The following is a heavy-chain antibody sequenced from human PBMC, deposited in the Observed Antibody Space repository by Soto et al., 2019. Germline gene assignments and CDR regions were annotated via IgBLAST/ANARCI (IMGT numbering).Heavy chain of an antibody. J-gene: IGHJ3*02. V-gene: IGHV3-23*01. CDR3: AKSQGGGPDAFDI. D-gene: IGHD3-16*01. Sequence: EVQLLESGGGLVQPGGSLRLSCAASGFTFSSYAMSWVRQAPGKGLEWVSAISGSGGSTYYADSVKGRFTISRDNSKNTLYLQMNSLRAEYTSVYYCAKSQGGGPDAFDIWGQGTMVTVSS. CDR1: GFTFSSYA. CDR2: ISGSGGST.